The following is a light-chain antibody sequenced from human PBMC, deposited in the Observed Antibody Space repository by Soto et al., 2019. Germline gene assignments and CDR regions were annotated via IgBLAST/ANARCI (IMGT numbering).Light chain of an antibody. CDR1: QSFSSRY. CDR3: QQYAGSPWT. V-gene: IGKV3-20*01. J-gene: IGKJ1*01. CDR2: GAS. Sequence: EIGLKLSPGTLSLSPVERATLSCRASQSFSSRYLAWYQQKPGQAPRLFMYGASTRATGIPDRFSGSGSGTDFTLTISRLEPEDFAVYYCQQYAGSPWTFGQGTKVDIK.